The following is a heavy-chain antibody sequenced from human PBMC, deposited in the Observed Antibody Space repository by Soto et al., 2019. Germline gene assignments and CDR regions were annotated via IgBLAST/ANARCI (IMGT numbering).Heavy chain of an antibody. CDR3: AKDLDYCSGGSCYSPPGNYFDY. D-gene: IGHD2-15*01. CDR1: GFTFSNYA. Sequence: GGSLRLSCAASGFTFSNYAMSWVRQAPGKGLEWVSAISGSGGSIYYADSVKGRFTMSRDNSKNTLYLQMNSLRAADTAVYYCAKDLDYCSGGSCYSPPGNYFDYWGQGTLVTVSS. CDR2: ISGSGGSI. J-gene: IGHJ4*02. V-gene: IGHV3-23*01.